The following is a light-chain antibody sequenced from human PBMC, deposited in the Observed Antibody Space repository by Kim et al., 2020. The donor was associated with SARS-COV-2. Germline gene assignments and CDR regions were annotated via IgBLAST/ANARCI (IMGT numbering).Light chain of an antibody. V-gene: IGLV3-1*01. Sequence: PGQTASITCSEDKLGVKYACCYRQKPGQAPVLVIYQDSKRPSGIPERFSGSNSGNTATLTISGTQAMDEADYYCQAWDSSTAPYVFGTGTKVTVL. CDR2: QDS. CDR3: QAWDSSTAPYV. CDR1: KLGVKY. J-gene: IGLJ1*01.